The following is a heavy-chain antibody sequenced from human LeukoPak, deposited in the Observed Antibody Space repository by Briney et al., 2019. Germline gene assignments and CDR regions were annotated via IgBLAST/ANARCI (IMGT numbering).Heavy chain of an antibody. CDR1: GGSFSGYY. CDR2: INHSGST. Sequence: SETLPLTCAVYGGSFSGYYWSWIRQPPGKGLEWIGEINHSGSTNYNPSLKSRVTLSVDTSKKQFSLKLSSVTAADTAIYYCARHVRWLQPDYWGQGTLVTVSS. V-gene: IGHV4-34*01. J-gene: IGHJ4*02. CDR3: ARHVRWLQPDY. D-gene: IGHD5-12*01.